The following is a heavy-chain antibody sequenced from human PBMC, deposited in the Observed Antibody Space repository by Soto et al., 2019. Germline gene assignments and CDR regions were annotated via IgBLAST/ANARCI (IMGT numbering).Heavy chain of an antibody. D-gene: IGHD2-2*01. V-gene: IGHV3-30*18. CDR2: ISYDGSNK. Sequence: GGSLRLSCAASGFTFSSYGMHWVRQAPGKGLEWVAVISYDGSNKYYADSVKGRFTISRDNSKNTLYLQMNSLRAEDTAVYYCAKTQRRVVPAAAPGYHMDVWGKGTTVTVSS. CDR1: GFTFSSYG. CDR3: AKTQRRVVPAAAPGYHMDV. J-gene: IGHJ6*03.